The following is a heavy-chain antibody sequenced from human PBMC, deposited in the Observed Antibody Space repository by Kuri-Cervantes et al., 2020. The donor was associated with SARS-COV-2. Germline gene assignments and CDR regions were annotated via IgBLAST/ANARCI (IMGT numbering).Heavy chain of an antibody. CDR2: IYHSGST. CDR1: GYSISSGYY. J-gene: IGHJ4*02. Sequence: SETLSLTCAVSGYSISSGYYWGWIRQPPGKGLEWIGSIYHSGSTYYNPSLKSRVTISVDTSISTAYLQWSSLKASDTAMYYCARPGYSSSNEPELDFDYWGQGTLVTVSS. V-gene: IGHV4-38-2*01. D-gene: IGHD6-13*01. CDR3: ARPGYSSSNEPELDFDY.